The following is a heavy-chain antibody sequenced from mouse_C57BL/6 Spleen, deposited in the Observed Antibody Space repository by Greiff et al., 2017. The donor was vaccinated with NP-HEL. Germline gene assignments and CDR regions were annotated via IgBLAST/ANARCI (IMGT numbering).Heavy chain of an antibody. Sequence: VKLQQSGPELVKPGASVKISCKASGYAFSSSWMNWVKQRPGKGLEWIGRLYPGDGDTNYNGKFKGKATLTADKSSSTAYMQLSSLTSEDSAVYFCATLYYGNPFDYWGQGTTLTVSS. D-gene: IGHD2-1*01. CDR3: ATLYYGNPFDY. CDR1: GYAFSSSW. J-gene: IGHJ2*01. CDR2: LYPGDGDT. V-gene: IGHV1-82*01.